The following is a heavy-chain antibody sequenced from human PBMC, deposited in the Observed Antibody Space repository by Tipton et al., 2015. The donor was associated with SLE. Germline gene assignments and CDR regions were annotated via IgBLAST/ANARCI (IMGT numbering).Heavy chain of an antibody. D-gene: IGHD3-22*01. Sequence: GSLRLSCAASGFTFSSYSMNWVRQAPGKGLEWVSSISSSSSYIYYADSVKGRFTISRDNAKNSLYLQMNSLKTDDTAVYYCTTDPVHYSDSTMLLESGDWFDPWGQGTLVTVS. CDR2: ISSSSSYI. CDR3: TTDPVHYSDSTMLLESGDWFDP. J-gene: IGHJ5*02. V-gene: IGHV3-21*03. CDR1: GFTFSSYS.